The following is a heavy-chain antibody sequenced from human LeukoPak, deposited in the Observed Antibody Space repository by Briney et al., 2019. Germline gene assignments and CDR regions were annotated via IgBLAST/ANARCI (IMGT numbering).Heavy chain of an antibody. CDR3: AKVGDYYGSENYSNFDY. J-gene: IGHJ4*02. CDR2: ISGSGSTT. CDR1: GFTFSSYA. D-gene: IGHD3-10*01. V-gene: IGHV3-23*01. Sequence: GGSLRLSCAASGFTFSSYAMSWVRQAPGKGLEWVSAISGSGSTTYYADSVKGRFTISRDNSKNTLYLQMSCLRAEDTAVYYCAKVGDYYGSENYSNFDYWGQGTLVTVSS.